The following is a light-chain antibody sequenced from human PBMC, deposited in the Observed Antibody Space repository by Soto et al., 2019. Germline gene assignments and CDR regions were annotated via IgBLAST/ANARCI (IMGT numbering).Light chain of an antibody. CDR2: AAS. Sequence: DIQMTQSPSSLSASVGDRVTITCRASQDISNLAWFQQKPGKAPKSLIYAASSLQSGVPSNFSGSGSGTDFTLTISSLRPEDFATYYCQQYNSYPITFGQGTRLEIK. CDR1: QDISN. V-gene: IGKV1-16*02. CDR3: QQYNSYPIT. J-gene: IGKJ5*01.